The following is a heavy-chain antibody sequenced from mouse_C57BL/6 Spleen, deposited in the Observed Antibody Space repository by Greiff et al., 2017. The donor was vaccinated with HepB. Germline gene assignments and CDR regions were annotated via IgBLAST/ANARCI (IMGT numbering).Heavy chain of an antibody. CDR2: ISSGSSTI. CDR3: ARPSLYGSSSWFAY. J-gene: IGHJ3*01. D-gene: IGHD1-1*01. Sequence: EVQLVESGGGLVKPGGSLKLSCAASGFTFSDYGMHWVRQAPEKGLEWVAYISSGSSTIYYADTVKGRFTISRDNAKNTLFLQMTSLRSEDTAMYYCARPSLYGSSSWFAYWGQGTLVTVSA. V-gene: IGHV5-17*01. CDR1: GFTFSDYG.